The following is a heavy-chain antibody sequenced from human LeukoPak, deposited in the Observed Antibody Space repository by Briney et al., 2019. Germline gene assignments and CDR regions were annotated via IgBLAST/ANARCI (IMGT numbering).Heavy chain of an antibody. CDR2: IIPIFGTA. D-gene: IGHD3-3*01. CDR3: ARSSDYDFWSGYYSPPYYYYYMDV. V-gene: IGHV1-69*05. Sequence: ASVKVSCKASGGTFSSYAISWVRQAPGQGLEWMGGIIPIFGTANYAQKFQGRVTITTDESTSTAYMGLSSLRSEDTAVYYCARSSDYDFWSGYYSPPYYYYYMDVWGKGTTVTVSS. J-gene: IGHJ6*03. CDR1: GGTFSSYA.